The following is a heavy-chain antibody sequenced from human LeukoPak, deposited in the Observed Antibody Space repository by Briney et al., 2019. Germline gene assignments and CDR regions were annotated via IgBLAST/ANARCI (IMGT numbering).Heavy chain of an antibody. CDR2: MNPNSGNT. J-gene: IGHJ5*02. CDR1: GYTFTSYD. Sequence: ASVKVSCKASGYTFTSYDINWVRQATGQGREWMGWMNPNSGNTGYAQKFQGRVTMTRNTSISTAYMELSSLRSEDTAVYYCARGPYSSSWYKWFDPWGQGTLVTVSS. D-gene: IGHD6-13*01. V-gene: IGHV1-8*01. CDR3: ARGPYSSSWYKWFDP.